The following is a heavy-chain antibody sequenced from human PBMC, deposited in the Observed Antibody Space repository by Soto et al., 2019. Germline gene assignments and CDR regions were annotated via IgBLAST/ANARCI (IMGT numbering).Heavy chain of an antibody. CDR3: ATYDDYTYHLHH. D-gene: IGHD4-17*01. CDR2: INHSGRT. J-gene: IGHJ5*02. V-gene: IGHV4-61*01. Sequence: QVQLQESGPGLVKPSETLSLTCTVSGGSVSSGSDHWSWIRQPPGKGLEWLGYINHSGRTNYNPSLKSRVTISVDTSKNQFSLKLSSVTAADTALYYCATYDDYTYHLHHWGQGTLVTVSS. CDR1: GGSVSSGSDH.